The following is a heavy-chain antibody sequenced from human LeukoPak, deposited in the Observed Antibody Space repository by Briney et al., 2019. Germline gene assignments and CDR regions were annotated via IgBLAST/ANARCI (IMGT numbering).Heavy chain of an antibody. CDR3: AKDSTCNWNDELDY. CDR1: GFTFSSYG. D-gene: IGHD1-1*01. Sequence: PGGSLRLSCAASGFTFSSYGMHWVRQAPGKGLEWVAVISYDGSNKYYADSVKGRFTISRDNSKNTLYLQMNSLRAEGTALYYCAKDSTCNWNDELDYWGQGTLVTVSS. CDR2: ISYDGSNK. J-gene: IGHJ4*02. V-gene: IGHV3-30*18.